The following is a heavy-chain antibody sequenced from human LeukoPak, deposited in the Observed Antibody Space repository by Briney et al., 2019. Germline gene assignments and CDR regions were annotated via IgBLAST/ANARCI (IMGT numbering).Heavy chain of an antibody. CDR2: INHSGST. CDR3: ARGGTYYYGSEPNFDY. V-gene: IGHV4-34*01. D-gene: IGHD3-10*01. CDR1: GGSFSGYY. J-gene: IGHJ4*02. Sequence: PSETLSLTCAVYGGSFSGYYWSWIRQPPGKGLEWVGEINHSGSTNYNPSLKSRVTISVDTSKNQFSLKLSSVTAADTAVYYCARGGTYYYGSEPNFDYWGQGTLVTVSS.